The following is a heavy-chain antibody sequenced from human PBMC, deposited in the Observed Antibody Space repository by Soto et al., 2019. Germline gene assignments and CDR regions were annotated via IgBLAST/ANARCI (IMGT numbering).Heavy chain of an antibody. D-gene: IGHD2-8*02. Sequence: SETLSLTCAVSGGSISSGGYSWSWIRQPPGKGLEWIGYIYHSGSTYYNPSLKSRVTISVDRSKNQFSLKLTSVTAADTAVYYCARDKITGLSDYRGQGTLVTASS. CDR2: IYHSGST. CDR3: ARDKITGLSDY. J-gene: IGHJ4*02. CDR1: GGSISSGGYS. V-gene: IGHV4-30-2*01.